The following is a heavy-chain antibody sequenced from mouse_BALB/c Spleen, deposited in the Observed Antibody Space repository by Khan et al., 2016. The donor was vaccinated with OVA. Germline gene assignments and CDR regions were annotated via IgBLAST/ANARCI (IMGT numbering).Heavy chain of an antibody. CDR2: IDPSTGYT. J-gene: IGHJ3*01. CDR1: GYTFTTYW. V-gene: IGHV1-7*01. Sequence: QVQLKESGAELAKPGPSVKMSCKASGYTFTTYWMHWVKQRPGQGLEWIGYIDPSTGYTEYNQKFKDKATLTTDKSYSTAYMQLSSLTSEDSAVYDCERRGLYGSIAYWGQGTLVTVSA. D-gene: IGHD1-1*02. CDR3: ERRGLYGSIAY.